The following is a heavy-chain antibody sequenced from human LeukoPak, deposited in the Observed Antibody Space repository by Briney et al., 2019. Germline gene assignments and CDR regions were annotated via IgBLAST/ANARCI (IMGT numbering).Heavy chain of an antibody. CDR3: ANEIRPNDY. J-gene: IGHJ4*02. D-gene: IGHD4-17*01. CDR1: GFIFNNYA. Sequence: GRSLRLSCAGSGFIFNNYAMHWVRQPPGKGLEWVSGISWNSGTIDYADSVRGRFTISRDNAKNTVYLQMNSLRAEDTAVYYCANEIRPNDYWGQGTLVTVSS. V-gene: IGHV3-9*01. CDR2: ISWNSGTI.